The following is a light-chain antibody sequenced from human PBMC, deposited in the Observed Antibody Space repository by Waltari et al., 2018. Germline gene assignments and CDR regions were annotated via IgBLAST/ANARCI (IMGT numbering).Light chain of an antibody. CDR2: GAS. CDR3: QQFNDWPRT. V-gene: IGKV3-15*01. Sequence: EVVMTQSPATLSVSPGERATLSCRASQSISINLVWYQQKPGQAPRLLMYGASTRATDIPARFSGSGSGTEFTLTISSLQSEDAAAYYCQQFNDWPRTFGQGTKVEIK. CDR1: QSISIN. J-gene: IGKJ1*01.